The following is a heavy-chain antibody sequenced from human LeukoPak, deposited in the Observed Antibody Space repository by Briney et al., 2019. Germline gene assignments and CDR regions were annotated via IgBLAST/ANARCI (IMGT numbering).Heavy chain of an antibody. V-gene: IGHV3-30*18. CDR2: ISYEGSNK. CDR1: GFTFSSYG. D-gene: IGHD3-10*01. CDR3: AKDVITMVRGVRRYYYGMDV. Sequence: GGSLLLSCAASGFTFSSYGMHGVRPAPGKGLEWVAVISYEGSNKYYADSVKGRFTISRDNSTITLYLQLNSLRAEDTAVYYCAKDVITMVRGVRRYYYGMDVWGQGTTVTVSS. J-gene: IGHJ6*02.